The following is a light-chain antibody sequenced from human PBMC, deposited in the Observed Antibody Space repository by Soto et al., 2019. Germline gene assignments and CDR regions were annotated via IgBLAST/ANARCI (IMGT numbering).Light chain of an antibody. CDR3: QQYNNWALVI. CDR2: GAS. J-gene: IGKJ4*01. Sequence: EIVMTQSPATLSVSPGERVTLSCRASQSVSSDLAWYQQKPGQAPRLLIYGASTMATGIPARFSGSGSGTEFTLTISSLQSEDFAVYYCQQYNNWALVIFGGGTKVEIQ. CDR1: QSVSSD. V-gene: IGKV3-15*01.